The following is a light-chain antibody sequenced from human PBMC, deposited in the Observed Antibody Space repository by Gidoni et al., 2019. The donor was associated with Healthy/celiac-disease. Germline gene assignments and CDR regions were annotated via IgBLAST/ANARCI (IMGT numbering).Light chain of an antibody. J-gene: IGKJ2*01. V-gene: IGKV1-33*01. CDR1: QDISNY. Sequence: DIQMTQSPSSLSASVGDRVTITCQASQDISNYLNWYQQKPGKAPKLLIYDASNLETGVHSRFSGSGSGTDFTFTISSLQPEDIATYYCQQYDNLPPYTFXQXTKLEIK. CDR2: DAS. CDR3: QQYDNLPPYT.